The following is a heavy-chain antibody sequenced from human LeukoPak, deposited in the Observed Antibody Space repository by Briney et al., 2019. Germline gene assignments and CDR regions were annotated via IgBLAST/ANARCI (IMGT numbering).Heavy chain of an antibody. CDR1: GFTFSSYA. V-gene: IGHV3-23*01. D-gene: IGHD4-23*01. CDR2: ITSSGGST. J-gene: IGHJ4*02. Sequence: GGSLRLSCAASGFTFSSYAMSWVRQAPGKGLEWVSGITSSGGSTYYADSVKGRFTISRDNSKNTLFLQMNSLRAEDTAVYYCAKLIRWPQGFDYWGQGTLVTASS. CDR3: AKLIRWPQGFDY.